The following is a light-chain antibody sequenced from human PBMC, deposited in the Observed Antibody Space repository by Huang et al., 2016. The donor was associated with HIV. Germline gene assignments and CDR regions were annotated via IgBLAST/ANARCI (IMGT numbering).Light chain of an antibody. CDR3: QQYHGIPWT. CDR1: QGIGNS. CDR2: ATS. J-gene: IGKJ1*01. V-gene: IGKV1-NL1*01. Sequence: DIQMTQSPSSLSASVGDRVTITCRASQGIGNSLAWYQQKPEKAPRLLIYATSRLESGVPARFSGSGSGTHYTLTISTLQPEDIASYYCQQYHGIPWTFGQGTKVEIK.